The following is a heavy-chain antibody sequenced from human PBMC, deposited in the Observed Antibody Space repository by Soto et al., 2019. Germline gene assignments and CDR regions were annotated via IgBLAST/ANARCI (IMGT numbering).Heavy chain of an antibody. CDR3: ARVRHYYDSSGYYHYFDY. Sequence: PGGSVRLSCAASGFNFSSYSMNWVRQAPGKGLEWVSYISSSSSTIYYADSVKGRFTISRDNAKNSLYLQMNSLRDEDTAVYYCARVRHYYDSSGYYHYFDYWGQGTLVTVSS. J-gene: IGHJ4*02. CDR2: ISSSSSTI. V-gene: IGHV3-48*02. D-gene: IGHD3-22*01. CDR1: GFNFSSYS.